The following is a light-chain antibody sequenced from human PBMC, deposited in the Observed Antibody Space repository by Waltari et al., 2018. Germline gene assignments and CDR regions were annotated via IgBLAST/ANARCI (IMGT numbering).Light chain of an antibody. Sequence: QSALTQPASVSGSPGQSITISCTGTSSDVGGYNYVSWYQQHPGKAPKLMIYEVSNRPSGVXXRXSGSKSGNTASLTISGLQAEDEADYYCSSYTSSSTLVFGTGTKVTVL. J-gene: IGLJ1*01. CDR2: EVS. CDR1: SSDVGGYNY. CDR3: SSYTSSSTLV. V-gene: IGLV2-14*01.